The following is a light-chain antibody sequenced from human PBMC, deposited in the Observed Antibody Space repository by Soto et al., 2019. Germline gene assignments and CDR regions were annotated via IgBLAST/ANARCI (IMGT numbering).Light chain of an antibody. V-gene: IGKV1-39*01. CDR1: QHISSF. J-gene: IGKJ2*01. Sequence: DIQMTQSPSSLSASVGDRVTITCRASQHISSFLHWYQQKPGKAPKLLIYGASTLQSGAPSRFSGSGSGREFTLTISSLQREDFATYYCQQSYSTPPYTFGQGTKLEIK. CDR3: QQSYSTPPYT. CDR2: GAS.